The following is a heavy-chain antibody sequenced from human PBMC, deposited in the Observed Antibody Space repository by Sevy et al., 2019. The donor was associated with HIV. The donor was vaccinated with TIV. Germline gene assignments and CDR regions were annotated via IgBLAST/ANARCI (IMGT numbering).Heavy chain of an antibody. D-gene: IGHD6-19*01. J-gene: IGHJ3*02. CDR2: ISGRGDST. CDR3: AKEWAMVGTGVFDM. CDR1: GFTFSNYA. Sequence: GGSLRLSCTVSGFTFSNYAMSWVRQAPGKGLEWVSAISGRGDSTYYTDSVKGPFTISRDNSKNILYLQMNRLTAEDTAVYYCAKEWAMVGTGVFDMWGQGTMVTVSS. V-gene: IGHV3-23*01.